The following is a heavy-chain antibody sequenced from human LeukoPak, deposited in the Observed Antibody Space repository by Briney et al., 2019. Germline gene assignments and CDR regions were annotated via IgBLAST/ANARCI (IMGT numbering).Heavy chain of an antibody. CDR1: GFTFSSYA. Sequence: GGSLRLSCAASGFTFSSYAMSWVRQAPGKGLEWGPAITDSGDRTYYADSVKGRFTISRDNSKNTLYLQMNSLRADDTAVYYCAKDRGGLSGSYDYWGQGTLVTVSS. J-gene: IGHJ4*02. V-gene: IGHV3-23*01. D-gene: IGHD1-26*01. CDR3: AKDRGGLSGSYDY. CDR2: ITDSGDRT.